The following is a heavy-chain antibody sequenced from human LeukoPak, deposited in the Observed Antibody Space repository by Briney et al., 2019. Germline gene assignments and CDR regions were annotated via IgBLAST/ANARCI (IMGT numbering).Heavy chain of an antibody. D-gene: IGHD1-14*01. CDR2: IYHSGST. CDR1: GGSISSGYY. J-gene: IGHJ6*03. V-gene: IGHV4-38-2*02. CDR3: ARVSPDRTSYYYYYYMDV. Sequence: SEPLSLTCTVSGGSISSGYYWGWIRQPPGKGLEWIGTIYHSGSTYYNPSLKSRVTISVDTSKNQFSLKLSSVTAADTALYYCARVSPDRTSYYYYYYMDVWGKGTTVTVSS.